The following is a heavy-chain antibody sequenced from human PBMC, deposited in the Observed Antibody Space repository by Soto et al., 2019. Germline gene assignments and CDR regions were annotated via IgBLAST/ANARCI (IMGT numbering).Heavy chain of an antibody. CDR2: TFYRSKWYN. CDR1: GDSVSSNSAA. J-gene: IGHJ6*02. Sequence: SQTLSLTCAISGDSVSSNSAAWSWIRQSPSRGLEWLGRTFYRSKWYNDYAVSVKGRMTINPDTSKNQFSLQLNSVTPEDTAVYYCAKEGGNHYYYYAMDVWGQGTTVIVSS. D-gene: IGHD1-26*01. CDR3: AKEGGNHYYYYAMDV. V-gene: IGHV6-1*01.